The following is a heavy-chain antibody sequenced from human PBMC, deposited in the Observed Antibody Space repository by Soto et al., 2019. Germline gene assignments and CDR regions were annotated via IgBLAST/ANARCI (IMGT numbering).Heavy chain of an antibody. CDR2: IWYDGSNK. CDR3: ARDNAYGDYFFDY. J-gene: IGHJ4*02. Sequence: HPGGSLRLSCAASGFTFSSYGMHWVRQAPGKGLEWVAVIWYDGSNKYYADSVKGRFTISRDNSKNTLYLQMNSLRAEDTAVYYGARDNAYGDYFFDYRGQGTLVTLSS. V-gene: IGHV3-33*01. D-gene: IGHD4-17*01. CDR1: GFTFSSYG.